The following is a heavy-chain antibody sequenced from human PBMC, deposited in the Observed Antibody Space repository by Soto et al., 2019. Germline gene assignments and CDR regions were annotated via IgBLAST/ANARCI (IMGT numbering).Heavy chain of an antibody. J-gene: IGHJ4*02. D-gene: IGHD3-10*01. CDR1: GYTFTSYA. CDR2: INAGNGNT. V-gene: IGHV1-3*01. Sequence: DSVKVSCKASGYTFTSYAMHWVRQAPGQRLEWMGWINAGNGNTKYSQKFEGRVTITRDTSASPAYMELSSLRPDDTAVYYSARDPAPMLPAVIGRRYFDYCGQGTLVTVS. CDR3: ARDPAPMLPAVIGRRYFDY.